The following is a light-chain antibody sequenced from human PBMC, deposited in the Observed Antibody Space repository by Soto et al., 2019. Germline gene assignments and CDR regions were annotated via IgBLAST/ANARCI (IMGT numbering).Light chain of an antibody. CDR3: NSYTGRDNAVV. CDR2: EVS. J-gene: IGLJ2*01. Sequence: QSALTQPASVSGSPGQSITISCTGTSSDVGGYNYVSWYQQHPGKAPKLMIYEVSKRPSGVPDRFSASKSGNTASLTVSGLQAEDEADYYCNSYTGRDNAVVFGGGTQLTVL. CDR1: SSDVGGYNY. V-gene: IGLV2-8*01.